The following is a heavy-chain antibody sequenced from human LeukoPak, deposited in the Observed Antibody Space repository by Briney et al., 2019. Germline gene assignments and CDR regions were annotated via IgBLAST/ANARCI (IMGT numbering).Heavy chain of an antibody. CDR1: GGSFSGYY. J-gene: IGHJ4*02. V-gene: IGHV4-34*01. Sequence: NPSETLSLTCAVYGGSFSGYYWSWIRQPPGKGLEWIGEINHSGSTNYNPSLKSRVTISVDTSKNQFSLKLSSVTAADTAVYYCARDGRDGYNYDYWGQGTLVTVSS. CDR2: INHSGST. CDR3: ARDGRDGYNYDY. D-gene: IGHD5-24*01.